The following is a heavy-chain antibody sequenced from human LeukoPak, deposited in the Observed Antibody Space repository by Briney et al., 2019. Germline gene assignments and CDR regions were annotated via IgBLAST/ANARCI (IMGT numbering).Heavy chain of an antibody. D-gene: IGHD3-10*01. V-gene: IGHV1-2*02. Sequence: GASVKVSCKASGYTFTGYYMHWVRQAPGQGLEWMGWIDPNSGGTNYAQKFQGRVTMTRDTSISTAYMELSRLRSDDTAVYYCAREDYGSVSYYNLPRWFDPWGQGTLVTVSS. CDR2: IDPNSGGT. CDR1: GYTFTGYY. J-gene: IGHJ5*02. CDR3: AREDYGSVSYYNLPRWFDP.